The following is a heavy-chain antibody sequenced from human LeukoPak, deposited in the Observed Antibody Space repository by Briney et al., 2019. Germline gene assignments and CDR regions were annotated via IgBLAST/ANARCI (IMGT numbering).Heavy chain of an antibody. CDR1: GFTFSSYA. CDR3: AKPLVSDYYNSSGYWGY. J-gene: IGHJ4*02. CDR2: ISGSGDST. D-gene: IGHD3-22*01. Sequence: GGSLRLSCAASGFTFSSYAMSWVRQAPGKGLEWVSAISGSGDSTYYSDSVKGRFTISRDNSKNTLYVQMNSLRAEDTAVYYCAKPLVSDYYNSSGYWGYWGQGTLVTVSS. V-gene: IGHV3-23*01.